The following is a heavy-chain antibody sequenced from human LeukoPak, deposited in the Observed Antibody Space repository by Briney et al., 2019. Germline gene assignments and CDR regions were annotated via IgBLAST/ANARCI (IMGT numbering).Heavy chain of an antibody. V-gene: IGHV4-34*01. CDR1: GGSISIYY. Sequence: SETLSLTCTVSGGSISIYYWSWIRQPPGKGLEWIGEINHSGSTNYNPSLKSRVTISVDTSKNQFSLKLSSVTAADTAVYYCARALEGLSDFDYWGQGTLVTVSS. J-gene: IGHJ4*02. CDR2: INHSGST. D-gene: IGHD4/OR15-4a*01. CDR3: ARALEGLSDFDY.